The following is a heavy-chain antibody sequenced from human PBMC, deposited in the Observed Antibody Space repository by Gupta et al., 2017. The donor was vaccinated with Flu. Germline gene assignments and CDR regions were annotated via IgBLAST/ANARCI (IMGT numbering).Heavy chain of an antibody. D-gene: IGHD3-22*01. Sequence: QVQLVESGGGVVQPGRSLRLSCAASGWTSSSYGIHWVRQAPRKGLAWVAVISHEGSKKDEAESVKGRLTRSRDKSKSTLFLQMNSLRAEDTAVYYCAKVRSLYFDSSGYFLDYWGQGTRVPGS. CDR3: AKVRSLYFDSSGYFLDY. CDR2: ISHEGSKK. J-gene: IGHJ4*02. CDR1: GWTSSSYG. V-gene: IGHV3-30*18.